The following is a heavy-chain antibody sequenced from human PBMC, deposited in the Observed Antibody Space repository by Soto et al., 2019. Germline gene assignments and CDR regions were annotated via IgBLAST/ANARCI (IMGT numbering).Heavy chain of an antibody. CDR2: INAGNGNT. D-gene: IGHD1-1*01. J-gene: IGHJ4*02. V-gene: IGHV1-3*01. CDR1: GYTFTKYA. Sequence: ASVKVSCKASGYTFTKYAMQWVRQAPGQGPEWMGWINAGNGNTKYSQKFQDRFTITRDTSANTVSLHMNSLRAEDTALYYCAKDRPRRTSGYFFDYWGQGTPVTVSS. CDR3: AKDRPRRTSGYFFDY.